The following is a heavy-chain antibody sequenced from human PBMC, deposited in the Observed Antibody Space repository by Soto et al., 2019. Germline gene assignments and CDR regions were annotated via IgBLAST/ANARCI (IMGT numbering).Heavy chain of an antibody. CDR1: GGTFSRYS. D-gene: IGHD2-2*01. J-gene: IGHJ6*02. CDR3: AREDRDRETGLVPAAIDGMDV. CDR2: IIPIFGIA. Sequence: QVQLVQSGAEVKKPGSSVKVSCKASGGTFSRYSITWVRQAPGHGLEWIGRIIPIFGIASYAQKFQGRVTITADESTSTAYMELSSLRSDDTDLYYCAREDRDRETGLVPAAIDGMDVWGQGTTVTVSS. V-gene: IGHV1-69*08.